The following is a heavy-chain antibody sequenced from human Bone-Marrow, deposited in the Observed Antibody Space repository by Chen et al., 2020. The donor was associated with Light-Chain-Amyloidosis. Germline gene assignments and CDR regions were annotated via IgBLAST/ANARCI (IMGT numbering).Heavy chain of an antibody. CDR2: IIPILGIA. D-gene: IGHD3-9*01. J-gene: IGHJ3*02. CDR3: AKDISYDDTLPGYPADAFDI. CDR1: GGTFSSYA. V-gene: IGHV1-69*04. Sequence: QVQLVQSGAEVKKPGSSVKVSCKASGGTFSSYAISWVRQAPGQGLEWMGRIIPILGIANYAQKFQGRVTITADKSTSTAYMELSSLRSEDTAVYYCAKDISYDDTLPGYPADAFDIWGQGTMVTVSS.